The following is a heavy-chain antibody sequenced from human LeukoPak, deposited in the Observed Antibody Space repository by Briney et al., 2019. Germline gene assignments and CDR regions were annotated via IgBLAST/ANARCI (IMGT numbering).Heavy chain of an antibody. CDR1: GYTFTNYY. J-gene: IGHJ4*02. CDR2: INPSGGST. V-gene: IGHV1-46*01. D-gene: IGHD3-22*01. CDR3: ARVASYDSSAYYGH. Sequence: ASVKVSCKASGYTFTNYYMHWVRQAPGQGLEWMGIINPSGGSTRYAQKFQGRVTMTRDTSTNTVYMELSSLRFEDTAMYYCARVASYDSSAYYGHWGQGTLVTVSS.